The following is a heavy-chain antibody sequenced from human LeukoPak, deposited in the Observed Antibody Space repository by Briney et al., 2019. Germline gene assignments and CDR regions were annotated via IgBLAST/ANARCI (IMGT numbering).Heavy chain of an antibody. V-gene: IGHV3-53*05. Sequence: PGGSLRLSCAASGFTVSSNYMSWVRQAPGKGLEWVSVIYSGGSTYYADSVKGRFTISRDNSKNTLYLQMNSLRSEDTAVYHCARGAPHYYDRRGYYSRSGFLYWGQGTLVTVSS. D-gene: IGHD3-22*01. CDR1: GFTVSSNY. CDR2: IYSGGST. J-gene: IGHJ4*02. CDR3: ARGAPHYYDRRGYYSRSGFLY.